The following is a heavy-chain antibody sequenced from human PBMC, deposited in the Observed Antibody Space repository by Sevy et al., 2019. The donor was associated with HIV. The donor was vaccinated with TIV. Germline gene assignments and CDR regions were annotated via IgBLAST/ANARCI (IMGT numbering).Heavy chain of an antibody. J-gene: IGHJ4*02. Sequence: GGSLRLSCAASGFTFSDYYMSWIRQAPGKGLEWVAVISYEGSETYYADSVKGRFTISRDNSKNTLYLQMNGLRVEDTAVYYCARDGGYSINWYPLYWGQGTLVTVSS. CDR2: ISYEGSET. CDR3: ARDGGYSINWYPLY. V-gene: IGHV3-30-3*01. CDR1: GFTFSDYY. D-gene: IGHD6-13*01.